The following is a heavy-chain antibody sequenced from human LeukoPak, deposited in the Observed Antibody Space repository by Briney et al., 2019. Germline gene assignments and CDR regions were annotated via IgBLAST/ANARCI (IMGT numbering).Heavy chain of an antibody. V-gene: IGHV1-18*01. CDR2: IRVYNGNT. J-gene: IGHJ4*02. CDR3: AKDPRLGNWNYFDY. CDR1: GYTFTSYG. D-gene: IGHD1-20*01. Sequence: ASVKVSCKASGYTFTSYGINWVRQAPGQGLEWMGWIRVYNGNTNYAQKLQGRVTMTTDTSTSTAYMELRSLRSDDTAVYYCAKDPRLGNWNYFDYWGQGTLVTVSS.